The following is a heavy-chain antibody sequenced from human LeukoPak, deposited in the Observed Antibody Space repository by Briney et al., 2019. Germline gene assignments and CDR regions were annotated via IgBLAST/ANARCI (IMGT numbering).Heavy chain of an antibody. D-gene: IGHD3-22*01. Sequence: ASVKVSCKASGYTFTSHYMHWVRQAPGQGLEWMGIINPSGGSTSYAQKFQGRVTMTRDMSTSTAYMELRSLRSDDTAVYYCARDRTYYDSSGYSPWGQGTLVTVSS. CDR2: INPSGGST. CDR3: ARDRTYYDSSGYSP. CDR1: GYTFTSHY. V-gene: IGHV1-46*01. J-gene: IGHJ5*02.